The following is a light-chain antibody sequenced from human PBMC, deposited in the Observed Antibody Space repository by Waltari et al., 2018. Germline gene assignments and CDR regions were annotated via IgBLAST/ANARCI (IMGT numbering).Light chain of an antibody. CDR2: EAS. J-gene: IGKJ1*01. CDR3: QKYVNLPAT. CDR1: QSINRF. Sequence: EIMLTQSPGTLSLSPGERATLSCRASQSINRFLAWYQQKPGQAPRLLIYEASTRATCIPDRFSGSGSGTDFSLTISRLEPEDTAVYYCQKYVNLPATFGQGTKVEIK. V-gene: IGKV3-20*01.